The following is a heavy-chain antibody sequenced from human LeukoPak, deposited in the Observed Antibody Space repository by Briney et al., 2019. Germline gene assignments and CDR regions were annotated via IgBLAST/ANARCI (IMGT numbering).Heavy chain of an antibody. V-gene: IGHV3-30*09. D-gene: IGHD1/OR15-1a*01. CDR3: ARFRAATTRFDY. CDR1: GFTFRNYA. J-gene: IGHJ4*02. Sequence: GRSLRLSCAASGFTFRNYAMYWVRQAPGRGLEWAAVVSFDGNTTFYSDSVKGRFAISRDNSKNTLYLEMNSLRPEDTAVYYCARFRAATTRFDYWGQGTLVTVSS. CDR2: VSFDGNTT.